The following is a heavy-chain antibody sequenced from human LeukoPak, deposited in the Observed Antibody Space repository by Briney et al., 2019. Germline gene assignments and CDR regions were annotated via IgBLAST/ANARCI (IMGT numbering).Heavy chain of an antibody. J-gene: IGHJ4*02. CDR2: IKSKTDGGTT. Sequence: GGSLRLSCAVSGCTFSGYSMSWVRQAPGKGLEWVGRIKSKTDGGTTDYAAPVKGRFTISRDDSKNTLYLQVNSLKTEDTAVYYCTTPGDLTDFDYWGQGTLVTVSS. V-gene: IGHV3-15*01. CDR3: TTPGDLTDFDY. CDR1: GCTFSGYS. D-gene: IGHD4-17*01.